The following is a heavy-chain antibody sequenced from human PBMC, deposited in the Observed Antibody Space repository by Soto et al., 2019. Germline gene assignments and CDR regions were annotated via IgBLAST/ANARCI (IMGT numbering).Heavy chain of an antibody. V-gene: IGHV4-4*02. CDR3: ARDRSEKDYDYVWGSYRYLSY. CDR1: GGSISSSNW. CDR2: IYHSGST. J-gene: IGHJ4*02. Sequence: PSETLSLTCAVSGGSISSSNWWSWVRQPPGKGLEWIGEIYHSGSTNYNPSLKSRVTISVDKSKNQFSLKLSSVTAADTAVYYCARDRSEKDYDYVWGSYRYLSYWGQGTLVTVSS. D-gene: IGHD3-16*02.